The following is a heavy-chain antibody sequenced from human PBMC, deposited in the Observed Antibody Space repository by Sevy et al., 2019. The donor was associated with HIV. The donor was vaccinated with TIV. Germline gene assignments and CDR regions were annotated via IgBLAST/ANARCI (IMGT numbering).Heavy chain of an antibody. CDR3: AKGKDVLLWFGEGVYYYYGMDV. J-gene: IGHJ6*02. D-gene: IGHD3-10*01. Sequence: GGSLRLSCAASGFTFSSYAMSWVRQAPGKGLEWVSAISGSGGSTYYADSVKGRFTISRDNSKNTLDQQMNSLRAEDTAVYDCAKGKDVLLWFGEGVYYYYGMDVWGQGTTVTVSS. CDR1: GFTFSSYA. CDR2: ISGSGGST. V-gene: IGHV3-23*01.